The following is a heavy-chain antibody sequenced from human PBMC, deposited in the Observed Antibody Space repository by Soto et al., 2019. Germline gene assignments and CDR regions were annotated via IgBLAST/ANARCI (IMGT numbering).Heavy chain of an antibody. J-gene: IGHJ6*03. Sequence: GASVKVSCKASGGTFSSYTISWVRQAPGQGLEWMGRIIPILGIANYAQKFQGRVTITADKSTSTAYMELSSLRSEDTAVYYCARSKWLRLYYYYYMDVWGKGTTVTVSS. CDR1: GGTFSSYT. D-gene: IGHD5-12*01. V-gene: IGHV1-69*02. CDR2: IIPILGIA. CDR3: ARSKWLRLYYYYYMDV.